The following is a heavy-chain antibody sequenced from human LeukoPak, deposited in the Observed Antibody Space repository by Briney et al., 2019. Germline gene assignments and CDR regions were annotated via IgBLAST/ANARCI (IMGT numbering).Heavy chain of an antibody. CDR3: ARADVLLWFGEDGGYFQH. V-gene: IGHV4-38-2*01. CDR1: GYSISSGYY. Sequence: SETLSLTCAVSGYSISSGYYWGWIRQPLGKGLEWIGSIYHSGSTYYNPSLKSRVTISVDTSKNQFSLKLSSVTAADTAVYYCARADVLLWFGEDGGYFQHWGQGTLVTVSS. CDR2: IYHSGST. D-gene: IGHD3-10*01. J-gene: IGHJ1*01.